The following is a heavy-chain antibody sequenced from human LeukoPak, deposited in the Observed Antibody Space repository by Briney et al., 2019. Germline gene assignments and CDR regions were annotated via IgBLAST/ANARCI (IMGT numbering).Heavy chain of an antibody. V-gene: IGHV3-21*01. D-gene: IGHD5-18*01. CDR1: GFTFSSYN. CDR2: ISSSSSYI. J-gene: IGHJ3*02. CDR3: ARARSSYGYGDAFDI. Sequence: GGSLRLSCAASGFTFSSYNMNWVRQAPGKGLEWVSSISSSSSYISYADSMKGRFTISRDNAKNSLYLQMNSLRAEDTAVYYCARARSSYGYGDAFDIWGQGTMVTVSS.